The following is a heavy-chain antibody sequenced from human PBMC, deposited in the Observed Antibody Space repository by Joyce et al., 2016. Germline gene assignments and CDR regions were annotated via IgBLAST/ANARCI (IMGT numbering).Heavy chain of an antibody. CDR2: RKEGGTEK. Sequence: EVHLVESGGGLVQPGGSLRLSCAASGFTFSAYWMNWVRQAPGKGLEWVATRKEGGTEKFYVDSGKGRFTISRDNAENSVYLQMNSLRAEDTAVYYCVRDPFDYWGQGAVVTVSS. J-gene: IGHJ4*02. V-gene: IGHV3-7*04. CDR1: GFTFSAYW. CDR3: VRDPFDY.